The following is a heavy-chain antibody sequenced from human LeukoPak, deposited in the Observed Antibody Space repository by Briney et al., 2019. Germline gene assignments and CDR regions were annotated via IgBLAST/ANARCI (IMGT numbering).Heavy chain of an antibody. CDR3: ARSDYYDSSDYFDY. CDR1: GGSISRYY. V-gene: IGHV4-59*01. Sequence: SETLSLTCTVSGGSISRYYWSWIRQPPGKGLEWIGYIYYSGSTNYNPSLKSRVTISVDTSKNQFSLKLSSVTAADTAVYYCARSDYYDSSDYFDYWGQGTLVTVSS. J-gene: IGHJ4*02. D-gene: IGHD3-22*01. CDR2: IYYSGST.